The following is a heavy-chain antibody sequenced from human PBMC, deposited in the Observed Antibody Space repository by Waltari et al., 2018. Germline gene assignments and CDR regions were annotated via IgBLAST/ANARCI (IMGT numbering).Heavy chain of an antibody. CDR3: ARHYYYDSSGYYGDAFDI. V-gene: IGHV3-7*01. CDR1: EFTFSNNW. J-gene: IGHJ3*02. CDR2: IKKDGGET. Sequence: EVQLVESGGGLVQPGGSLRLSCEASEFTFSNNWMNWVGLAPGKGLEWVANIKKDGGETYYVDAVQGRFTISRDNAKNSLYLQMSSLRAEDTAVYYCARHYYYDSSGYYGDAFDIWGQGTMVTVSS. D-gene: IGHD3-22*01.